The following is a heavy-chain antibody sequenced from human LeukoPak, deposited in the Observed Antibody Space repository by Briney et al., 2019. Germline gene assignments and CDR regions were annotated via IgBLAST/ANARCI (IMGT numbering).Heavy chain of an antibody. D-gene: IGHD3-9*01. CDR2: ISGSGGST. CDR1: GFTFSSYA. J-gene: IGHJ4*02. CDR3: AKDQYILTGNFDY. Sequence: GGSLRLSCAASGFTFSSYAMSWVRQASGKGLEWVSAISGSGGSTYYADSVKGRFTISRDNSKNTLYLQMNSLRAEDTAVYYCAKDQYILTGNFDYWGQGTLVTVSS. V-gene: IGHV3-23*01.